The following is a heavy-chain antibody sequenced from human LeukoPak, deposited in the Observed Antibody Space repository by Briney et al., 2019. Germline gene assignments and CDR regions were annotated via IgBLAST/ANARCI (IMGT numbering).Heavy chain of an antibody. V-gene: IGHV3-30*02. CDR2: IRYDGSNK. J-gene: IGHJ5*02. D-gene: IGHD2-15*01. CDR3: AKGPVGYCGGGSCYHWFDP. CDR1: GFTFSTYG. Sequence: GGSLRLSCAASGFTFSTYGMHWVRQAPGKGLEWVAFIRYDGSNKDYVDSVKGRFTISRDNSKNTLYLHMNSLRAEDTAVYYCAKGPVGYCGGGSCYHWFDPWGQGTLVTVSS.